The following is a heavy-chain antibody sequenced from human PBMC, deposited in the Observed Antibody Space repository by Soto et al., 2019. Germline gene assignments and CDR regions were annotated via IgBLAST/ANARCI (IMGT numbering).Heavy chain of an antibody. D-gene: IGHD3-3*02. CDR2: ISGSGDFT. Sequence: GGSMRLPCAASGFTFISHAMSWVRQAPGKGLEWVSVISGSGDFTFYADSVKGRFTISRDNSKNTLYLQMNTLRAEDTAVYYCVKALSDVLDYLRQGTLVTLSS. CDR1: GFTFISHA. J-gene: IGHJ4*02. CDR3: VKALSDVLDY. V-gene: IGHV3-23*01.